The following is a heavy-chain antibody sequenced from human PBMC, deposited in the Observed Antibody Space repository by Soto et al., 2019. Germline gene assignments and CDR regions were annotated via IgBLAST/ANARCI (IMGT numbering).Heavy chain of an antibody. CDR1: GFTFSSYG. J-gene: IGHJ6*02. D-gene: IGHD2-2*01. V-gene: IGHV3-33*01. CDR2: ICDNGSNK. Sequence: GGSLRLSCAASGFTFSSYGMHWVRQAPGKGLEWVALICDNGSNKYYADYVKGRFTNSRDNSRNTLFLQMNSLRAEDMAVYYCARYIPGVRYYGMDVWGQGTTVTVSS. CDR3: ARYIPGVRYYGMDV.